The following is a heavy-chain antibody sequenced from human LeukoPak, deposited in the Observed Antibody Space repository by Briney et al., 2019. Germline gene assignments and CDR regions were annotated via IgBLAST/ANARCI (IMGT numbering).Heavy chain of an antibody. CDR3: ARGGFLGYCSSTSCSTGWFDP. CDR1: GYTFTSYG. Sequence: ASVKVSCKASGYTFTSYGISWVRQAPGQGLEWMGWISAYNGNTNYAQKFQGRVTITRNTSISTAYMELSSLRSEDTAVYYCARGGFLGYCSSTSCSTGWFDPWGQGTLVTVSS. D-gene: IGHD2-2*01. J-gene: IGHJ5*02. CDR2: ISAYNGNT. V-gene: IGHV1-18*01.